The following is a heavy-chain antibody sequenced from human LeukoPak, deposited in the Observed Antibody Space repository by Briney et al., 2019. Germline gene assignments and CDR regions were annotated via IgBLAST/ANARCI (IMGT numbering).Heavy chain of an antibody. CDR2: VNPKSGSR. Sequence: GASVKVSCKASGYSFSDYDIIWVRQAAVHGLEWVGWVNPKSGSRAFAQKFQGRLTMTSSSSITTVYMELSSLRSDDSAVYYCARGATFRRTTWAHWCQGTLVTVSS. CDR1: GYSFSDYD. D-gene: IGHD1-14*01. V-gene: IGHV1-8*02. CDR3: ARGATFRRTTWAH. J-gene: IGHJ4*02.